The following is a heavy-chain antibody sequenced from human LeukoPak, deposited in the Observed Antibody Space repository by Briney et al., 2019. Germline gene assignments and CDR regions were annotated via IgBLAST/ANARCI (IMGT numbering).Heavy chain of an antibody. CDR3: AKDLAYYFDY. Sequence: GGSLRLSCAASGFTFDDYAMHWVRHAPGKGLEWVSGISWNSGSIGYADSVKGRFTISRDNAKNSLYLQMNSLRAEDTAVYYCAKDLAYYFDYWGPGNLVTVSS. J-gene: IGHJ4*02. CDR2: ISWNSGSI. V-gene: IGHV3-9*01. CDR1: GFTFDDYA. D-gene: IGHD3-3*02.